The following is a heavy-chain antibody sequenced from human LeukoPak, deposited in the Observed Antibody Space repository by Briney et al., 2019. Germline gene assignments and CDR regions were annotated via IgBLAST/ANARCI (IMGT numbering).Heavy chain of an antibody. Sequence: PGGSLRLSCAASGFTFSSYGMHWVRQAPGKGLEWVAVISYDGSSKYYADSVKGRFTISRDNSKNTLYLQMNSLRAEDTAVYYCAKPPYYYDSSGYLDYWGQGTLVTVSS. CDR2: ISYDGSSK. CDR1: GFTFSSYG. D-gene: IGHD3-22*01. CDR3: AKPPYYYDSSGYLDY. V-gene: IGHV3-30*18. J-gene: IGHJ4*02.